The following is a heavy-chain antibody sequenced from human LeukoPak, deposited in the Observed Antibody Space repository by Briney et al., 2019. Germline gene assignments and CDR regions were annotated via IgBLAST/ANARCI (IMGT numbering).Heavy chain of an antibody. J-gene: IGHJ6*02. CDR1: GYTFTGYY. V-gene: IGHV1-2*02. Sequence: GASVKVSCKASGYTFTGYYMHWVRQAPGQGLEWMGWINPNSGGTNYAQKFQGRVTMTRDTSISTAYMELSRLRSDDTAVYYCALAAAGTSYYYCYGMDVWGQGTTVTVSS. CDR2: INPNSGGT. D-gene: IGHD6-13*01. CDR3: ALAAAGTSYYYCYGMDV.